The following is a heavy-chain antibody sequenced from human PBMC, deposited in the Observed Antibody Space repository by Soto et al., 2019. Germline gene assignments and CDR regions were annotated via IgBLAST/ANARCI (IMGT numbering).Heavy chain of an antibody. D-gene: IGHD2-15*01. CDR3: ASYCSGGSCYFAFDI. CDR1: GGSISSYY. Sequence: QVQLQESGPGLVKPSETLSLTCTVSGGSISSYYWSWIRQPPGKGLEWIGYIYYSGSTNYNPSLESRVTISVDTSKNQFSLTLSSVTAADTAVDYCASYCSGGSCYFAFDIWGQGTMVTVSS. CDR2: IYYSGST. V-gene: IGHV4-59*01. J-gene: IGHJ3*02.